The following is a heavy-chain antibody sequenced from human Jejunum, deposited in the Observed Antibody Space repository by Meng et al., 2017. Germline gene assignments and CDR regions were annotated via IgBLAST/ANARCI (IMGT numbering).Heavy chain of an antibody. Sequence: SLKISCAASGFTFGDCAMHWVRQAPGKGLEWVAGINWNSGSINYADSVTGRFTISRDNAKNSLHLQMSSLRDQDTALYYCAKAMGPHLNYYRDGLDVWGLGTTVTVSS. CDR3: AKAMGPHLNYYRDGLDV. V-gene: IGHV3-9*01. D-gene: IGHD1-26*01. CDR2: INWNSGSI. CDR1: GFTFGDCA. J-gene: IGHJ6*02.